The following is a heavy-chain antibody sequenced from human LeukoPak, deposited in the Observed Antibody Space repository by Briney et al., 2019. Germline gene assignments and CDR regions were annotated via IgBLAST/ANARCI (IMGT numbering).Heavy chain of an antibody. J-gene: IGHJ4*02. Sequence: GGSLRLSCAASGFTFSSYWMTWIRQAPGKGLEWVANIKQDGSEKYYVDSVKGRFTISRDNAQNSLYLQMNSLRAEDAAVYYCARDTGGGYSCYDCWGQGTLVTVSS. V-gene: IGHV3-7*01. CDR3: ARDTGGGYSCYDC. D-gene: IGHD5-18*01. CDR1: GFTFSSYW. CDR2: IKQDGSEK.